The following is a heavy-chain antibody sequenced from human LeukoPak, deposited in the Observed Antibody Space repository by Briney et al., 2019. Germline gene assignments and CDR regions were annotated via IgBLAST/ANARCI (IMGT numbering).Heavy chain of an antibody. Sequence: SETLSLTCTVSGGSMSSYYWSWIRQPPGKGLEWIGYIYYSGSTNYNPSLKRRVTISVDTSKNQFSLKLSSVTAADTAVYYCARDRCSGGSCHSDYWGQGTLVTVSS. D-gene: IGHD2-15*01. J-gene: IGHJ4*02. V-gene: IGHV4-59*01. CDR1: GGSMSSYY. CDR3: ARDRCSGGSCHSDY. CDR2: IYYSGST.